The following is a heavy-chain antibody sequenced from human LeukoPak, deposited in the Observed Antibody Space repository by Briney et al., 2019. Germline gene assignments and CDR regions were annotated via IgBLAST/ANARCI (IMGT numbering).Heavy chain of an antibody. CDR1: GFTFSSYD. V-gene: IGHV3-13*01. D-gene: IGHD1-26*01. CDR3: ARVRNVVGEPYYYYGMDV. Sequence: GGSLRLSCAASGFTFSSYDMHWVRHATGKGLEWVSAIGTAGDTYYPGSVKGRFTISRENAKNSLYLQMNSLRAGDTAVYYCARVRNVVGEPYYYYGMDVWGQGTTVTVSS. J-gene: IGHJ6*02. CDR2: IGTAGDT.